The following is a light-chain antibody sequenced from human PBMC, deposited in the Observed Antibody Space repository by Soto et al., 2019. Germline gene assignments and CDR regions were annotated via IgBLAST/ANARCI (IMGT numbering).Light chain of an antibody. CDR1: QSVSSSY. CDR3: QQYGSSPLT. CDR2: GAS. V-gene: IGKV3-20*01. J-gene: IGKJ3*01. Sequence: EIVLTQSPGTLSLSPGERATLSCRASQSVSSSYLAWYQQKPGQAPRLLIYGASSRATGIPDRFSGSGSGTDFTLPISRLEPEDFAVYYCQQYGSSPLTSGPGTKVDIK.